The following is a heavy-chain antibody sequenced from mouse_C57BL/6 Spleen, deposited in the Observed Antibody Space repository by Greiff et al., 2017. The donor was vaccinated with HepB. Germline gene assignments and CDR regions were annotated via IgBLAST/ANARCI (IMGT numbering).Heavy chain of an antibody. CDR3: AREDGYLWYFDV. CDR1: GYAFTNYL. CDR2: INPGSGGT. Sequence: QVQLQQSGAELVRPGTSVKVSCKASGYAFTNYLIEWVKQRPGQGLEWIGVINPGSGGTNYNEKFKGKAKLTADKSSSTAYMQLSSLTSEDSAVYFCAREDGYLWYFDVWGTGTTVTVSS. D-gene: IGHD2-3*01. J-gene: IGHJ1*03. V-gene: IGHV1-54*01.